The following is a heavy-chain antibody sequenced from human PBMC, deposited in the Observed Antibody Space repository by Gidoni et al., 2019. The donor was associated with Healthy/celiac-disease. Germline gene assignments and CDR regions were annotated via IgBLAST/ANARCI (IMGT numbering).Heavy chain of an antibody. V-gene: IGHV3-21*01. CDR1: GFTFSSYS. D-gene: IGHD5-18*01. CDR3: ARIGYSYGPVDY. Sequence: EVQLVESGGGLVKPGGSLRLSCAASGFTFSSYSMNWVRQAPGKGLEWVSSISSSSSYIYYADSVRGRFTISRDNAKNSLYLQMNSLRAEDTAVYCCARIGYSYGPVDYWGQGTLVTVSS. CDR2: ISSSSSYI. J-gene: IGHJ4*02.